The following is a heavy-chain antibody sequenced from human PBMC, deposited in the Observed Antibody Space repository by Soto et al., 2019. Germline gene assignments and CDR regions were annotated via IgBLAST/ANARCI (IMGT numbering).Heavy chain of an antibody. V-gene: IGHV3-30*18. D-gene: IGHD3-22*01. CDR2: ISYDGSNK. J-gene: IGHJ3*02. CDR3: AKDDYDDAFDI. Sequence: QVQLVESGGGVVQPGRSLRLSCAASGFTFSSYGMHWVRQAPGKGLEWVAVISYDGSNKYYADSVKGRFTISRDNSKNTLYLQMNSLRAEETAVYYCAKDDYDDAFDIWGQGTMVTVSS. CDR1: GFTFSSYG.